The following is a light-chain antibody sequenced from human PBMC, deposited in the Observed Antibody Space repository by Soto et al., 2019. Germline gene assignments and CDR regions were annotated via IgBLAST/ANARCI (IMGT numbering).Light chain of an antibody. J-gene: IGLJ2*01. V-gene: IGLV4-69*01. CDR2: LNSDGSH. Sequence: QPVLTQSPSASASLGASVKLTCTLSSGHSSYAIAWHQQQPEKGPRYLMKLNSDGSHSKGDGIPDRFSGSSSGAERYLTISSLQSDDEAAYYCQTWGSGIHVVFGGGTKVTVL. CDR3: QTWGSGIHVV. CDR1: SGHSSYA.